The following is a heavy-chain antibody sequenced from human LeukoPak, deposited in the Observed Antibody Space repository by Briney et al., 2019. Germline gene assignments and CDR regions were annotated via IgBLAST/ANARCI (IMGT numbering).Heavy chain of an antibody. Sequence: GGSLRLPCTASGFTFSDYVMSWVRQAPGKGLEWVGFIRTKAYGGTTQYAVSVKGRFTISRDDSINVAYLEMNSLQTEGTAMYYCTRGLSYYASGSYLYWGQGTLVTVSS. CDR3: TRGLSYYASGSYLY. CDR2: IRTKAYGGTT. V-gene: IGHV3-49*04. D-gene: IGHD3-10*01. CDR1: GFTFSDYV. J-gene: IGHJ4*02.